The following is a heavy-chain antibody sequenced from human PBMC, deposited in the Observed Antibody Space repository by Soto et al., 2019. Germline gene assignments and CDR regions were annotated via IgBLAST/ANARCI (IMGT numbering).Heavy chain of an antibody. CDR3: ARDCSSTNCYIPDY. J-gene: IGHJ4*02. D-gene: IGHD2-2*02. V-gene: IGHV4-38-2*02. CDR2: ISHTGST. CDR1: GFSISSGYY. Sequence: SETLSLTCTVSGFSISSGYYWVWIRQPPGKGLEWIGSISHTGSTYYDPSLKSRVTISVDTSKNQFSLRLRSVTAADTAVYYCARDCSSTNCYIPDYWGQGALVTVSS.